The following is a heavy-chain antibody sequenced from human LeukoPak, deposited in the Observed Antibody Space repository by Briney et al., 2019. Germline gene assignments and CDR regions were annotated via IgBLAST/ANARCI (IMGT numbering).Heavy chain of an antibody. CDR1: GGSISSGGYY. D-gene: IGHD6-13*01. Sequence: SETLSLTCTVSGGSISSGGYYWSWIRQPPGKGLEWIGYIYHSGSTYYNPSLKSRVIISVDTSKNQFSLKLSSVTAADTAVYYCGGSSWYMEFHYWGQGTLVTVSS. V-gene: IGHV4-30-2*02. CDR2: IYHSGST. J-gene: IGHJ4*02. CDR3: GGSSWYMEFHY.